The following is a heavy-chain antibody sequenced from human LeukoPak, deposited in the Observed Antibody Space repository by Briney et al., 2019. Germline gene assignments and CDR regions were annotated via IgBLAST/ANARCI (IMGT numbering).Heavy chain of an antibody. CDR3: SRDGRWINYYDGSSPV. D-gene: IGHD3-22*01. CDR1: GFIFSTYE. J-gene: IGHJ4*02. CDR2: IR. V-gene: IGHV3-48*03. Sequence: GGSLRLSCAASGFIFSTYEMNWVCHAPGKGLELLSYIRYSEKGRFTISRDNAYNSLYLQTHSLRVVDTAVYYCSRDGRWINYYDGSSPVWGQGTLVTVSS.